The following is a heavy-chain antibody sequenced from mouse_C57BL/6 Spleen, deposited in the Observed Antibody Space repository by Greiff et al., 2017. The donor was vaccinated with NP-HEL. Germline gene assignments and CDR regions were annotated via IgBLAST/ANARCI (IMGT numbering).Heavy chain of an antibody. D-gene: IGHD1-1*02. CDR1: GYTFTSYW. V-gene: IGHV1-64*01. Sequence: QVQLQQSGAELVKPGASVKLSCKASGYTFTSYWMHWVKQRPGQGLEWIGMIHPNSGSTNYNEKFKSKATLTVDKSSSTAYMQLSSLTSEDSAVYYCARRRVAPGYFDVWGTGTTVTVSS. J-gene: IGHJ1*03. CDR3: ARRRVAPGYFDV. CDR2: IHPNSGST.